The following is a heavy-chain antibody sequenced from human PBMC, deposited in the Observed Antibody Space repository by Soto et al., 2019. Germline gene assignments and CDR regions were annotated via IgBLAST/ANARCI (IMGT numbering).Heavy chain of an antibody. CDR1: GFAFDNAW. CDR2: IKSKTDGGTT. Sequence: PGGSLRLSCAASGFAFDNAWINWVRQAPGKGLEWVGRIKSKTDGGTTDFAAPVRGRFAISRDDSKNMVYMQMNSLKTEDTAVYYCTPDASLTMRVVGLDYWGHGTMVTVYS. D-gene: IGHD3-22*01. CDR3: TPDASLTMRVVGLDY. J-gene: IGHJ4*01. V-gene: IGHV3-15*07.